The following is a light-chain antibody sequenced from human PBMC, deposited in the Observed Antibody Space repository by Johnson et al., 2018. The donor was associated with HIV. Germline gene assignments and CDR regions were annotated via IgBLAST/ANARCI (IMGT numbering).Light chain of an antibody. V-gene: IGLV1-51*02. CDR1: SSNIENYF. Sequence: QAVLTQPPSLSAAPGQRVSISCSGNSSNIENYFVSWYHQLPGAAPRLLIYENNKRPSGIPDRFSGSKFGTSATLGITGLQTGDEADYSCGTWDSSLSAYVFGTGTKVTVL. J-gene: IGLJ1*01. CDR3: GTWDSSLSAYV. CDR2: ENN.